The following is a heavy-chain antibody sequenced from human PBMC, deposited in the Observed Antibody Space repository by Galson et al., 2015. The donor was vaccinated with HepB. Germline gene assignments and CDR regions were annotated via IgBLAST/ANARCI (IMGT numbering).Heavy chain of an antibody. D-gene: IGHD2-2*01. CDR1: GYTFTSYY. J-gene: IGHJ3*02. V-gene: IGHV1-46*01. Sequence: SVKVSCKASGYTFTSYYMHWVRQAPGQGLEWMGIINPSGGSTSYAQKFQGRVTMTRDTSTSTVYMELSSLRSEDTAVYYCASLDSPAAKGDAFGIWGQGTMVTVSS. CDR3: ASLDSPAAKGDAFGI. CDR2: INPSGGST.